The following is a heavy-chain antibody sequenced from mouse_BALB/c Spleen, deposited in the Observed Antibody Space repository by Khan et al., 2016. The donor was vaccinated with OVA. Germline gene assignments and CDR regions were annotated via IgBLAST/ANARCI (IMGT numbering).Heavy chain of an antibody. CDR3: AREWAYYRNDSWFAY. V-gene: IGHV1-4*01. CDR1: GYTFTSYT. D-gene: IGHD2-14*01. J-gene: IGHJ3*01. CDR2: INPSNGYT. Sequence: QVQLQQSGAELARPGASVKMSCKTSGYTFTSYTMHWVKQRPGQGLEWIGYINPSNGYTNYTEKFKDKATLTADKSSSTAYMQLSSLTSEDSAVDYCAREWAYYRNDSWFAYWGQGTLVTVSA.